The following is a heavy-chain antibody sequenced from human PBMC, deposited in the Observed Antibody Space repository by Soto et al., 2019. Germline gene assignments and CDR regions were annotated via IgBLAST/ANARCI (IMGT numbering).Heavy chain of an antibody. CDR3: ARKDYYGSGIYYFDS. CDR2: LNPANGDT. Sequence: GASVKVSCKASGYTFTGYYMHWVRQAPGQGLEWMGWLNPANGDTEYSQNFQGRVTITRDTSASTAYMEMNSLRSEDTAVYYCARKDYYGSGIYYFDSWGQGTQVTVSS. V-gene: IGHV1-3*01. D-gene: IGHD3-10*01. CDR1: GYTFTGYY. J-gene: IGHJ4*02.